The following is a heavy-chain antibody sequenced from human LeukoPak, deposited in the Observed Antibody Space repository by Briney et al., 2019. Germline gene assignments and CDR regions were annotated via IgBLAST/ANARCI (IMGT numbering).Heavy chain of an antibody. J-gene: IGHJ5*02. CDR3: ARDFYDFWTTCWFDP. CDR1: GFTFSNYS. CDR2: ISNSSSYI. V-gene: IGHV3-21*01. D-gene: IGHD3-3*01. Sequence: PGGSLRLSCAASGFTFSNYSMNWVRQAPGKGLEWVSSISNSSSYIYYADSVKGRFTISRDNAKNSLYLQMNSLRAEDTAVYYCARDFYDFWTTCWFDPWGQGTLVTVSS.